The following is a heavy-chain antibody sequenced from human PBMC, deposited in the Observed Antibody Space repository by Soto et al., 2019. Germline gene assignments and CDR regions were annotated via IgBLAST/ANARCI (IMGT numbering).Heavy chain of an antibody. D-gene: IGHD3-22*01. CDR3: ARLDFDSSDDVRGFAY. Sequence: PGESLKISCKGSGYSFTSYWIGWVRQMPGKGLEWMGIIYPGDSDTRYSPSFQGQVTISADKSISTAYLQWSSLKASDTAMYYCARLDFDSSDDVRGFAYWGQGTLVTVSS. CDR2: IYPGDSDT. CDR1: GYSFTSYW. J-gene: IGHJ4*02. V-gene: IGHV5-51*01.